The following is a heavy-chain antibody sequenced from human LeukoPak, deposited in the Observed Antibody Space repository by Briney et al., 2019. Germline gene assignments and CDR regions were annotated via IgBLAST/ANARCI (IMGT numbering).Heavy chain of an antibody. J-gene: IGHJ6*02. CDR2: IYTGGST. V-gene: IGHV4-61*02. CDR1: GGSISSGSYY. CDR3: ARDTATMGYYYGMDV. Sequence: SETLSLTCTVSGGSISSGSYYWSWIRQPAGKGLEWIGRIYTGGSTNYNPSLKSRVTISVDTSKNQFSLKLSSVTAADTAVYYCARDTATMGYYYGMDVWGQGTTVTVSS. D-gene: IGHD2-15*01.